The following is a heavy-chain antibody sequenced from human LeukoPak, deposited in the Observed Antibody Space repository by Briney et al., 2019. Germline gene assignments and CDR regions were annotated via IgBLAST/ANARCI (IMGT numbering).Heavy chain of an antibody. CDR1: GGSLSDYY. J-gene: IGHJ5*02. CDR2: INHSGST. V-gene: IGHV4-34*01. Sequence: SETLSLTCAVYGGSLSDYYWSWIRQPPGKGLEWIGEINHSGSTNYNPSLKSRVTISVDTSKNQFSLKLSSVTAADTAVYYCARTPSGSWAWFDPWGQGTLVTVSS. CDR3: ARTPSGSWAWFDP. D-gene: IGHD2-15*01.